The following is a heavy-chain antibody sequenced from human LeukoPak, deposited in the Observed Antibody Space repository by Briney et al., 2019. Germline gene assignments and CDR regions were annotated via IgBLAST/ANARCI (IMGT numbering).Heavy chain of an antibody. CDR2: IYTSGST. D-gene: IGHD3-10*01. J-gene: IGHJ6*03. CDR3: ARVFDSGSQAYFYYMDV. CDR1: GDSISSGSYY. Sequence: SETLSLTCTVSGDSISSGSYYWSWIRQPADKGLEWIGRIYTSGSTDYNPSLRSRVTISVDTSENHFSLKLSSVTAADTAVYYCARVFDSGSQAYFYYMDVWGKGTTVTIFS. V-gene: IGHV4-61*02.